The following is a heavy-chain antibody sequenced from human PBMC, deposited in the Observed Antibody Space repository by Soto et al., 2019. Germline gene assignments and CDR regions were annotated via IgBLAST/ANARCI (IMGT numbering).Heavy chain of an antibody. J-gene: IGHJ6*02. V-gene: IGHV3-7*03. Sequence: EVQLVESGGGLVQPGGSLRLSCAASGFTFSTYWMTWVRQAPGKGLEWVANIRQDGSEKYYLDSVKGRFTISRDNARNSLYLQMNSLRVEDTAVYYCAKELERPPLYGMDVWGQGTTVTVSS. D-gene: IGHD1-1*01. CDR1: GFTFSTYW. CDR3: AKELERPPLYGMDV. CDR2: IRQDGSEK.